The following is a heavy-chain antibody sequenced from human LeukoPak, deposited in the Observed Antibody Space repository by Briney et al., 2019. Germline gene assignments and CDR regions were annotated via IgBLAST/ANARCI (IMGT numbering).Heavy chain of an antibody. CDR3: ASGAYDSSGYYSLPNDY. D-gene: IGHD3-22*01. V-gene: IGHV3-48*03. CDR2: ISSSGSTT. J-gene: IGHJ4*02. CDR1: GFTFSSYE. Sequence: TGGSLRLSCAASGFTFSSYEMNWVRQAPGKGLEWVSYISSSGSTTYYADSVKGRFTISRDNAKNSLYLQMNSLRAEDTAVYYCASGAYDSSGYYSLPNDYWGQGTLVTVSS.